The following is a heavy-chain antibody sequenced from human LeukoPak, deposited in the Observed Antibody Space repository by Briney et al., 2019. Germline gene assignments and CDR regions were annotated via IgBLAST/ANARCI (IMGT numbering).Heavy chain of an antibody. CDR3: AREGITIFGVANSNWFDP. Sequence: GGSLRLSCAASGFTFSDHCMSWIRQAPGKGLEWVAYISGSGSTIYYAESVRGRFTISRDNAKKSLYLQMNSLRAEDTAVYYCAREGITIFGVANSNWFDPWGQGTLVTVSS. J-gene: IGHJ5*02. CDR1: GFTFSDHC. D-gene: IGHD3-3*01. V-gene: IGHV3-11*01. CDR2: ISGSGSTI.